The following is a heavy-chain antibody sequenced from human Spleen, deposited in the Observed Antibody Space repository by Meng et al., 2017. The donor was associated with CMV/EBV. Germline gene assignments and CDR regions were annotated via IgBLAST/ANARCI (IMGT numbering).Heavy chain of an antibody. J-gene: IGHJ4*02. CDR2: IYPGDSDT. V-gene: IGHV5-51*01. Sequence: GGSLRLSCKGSGYSFTSYWIGWVRQMPGKGLEWMGLIYPGDSDTRYSPSFRGQVTMSADKSISTAYLQWSSLKASDTAIYYCARARSTTSYTFWGQGSLVTVSS. CDR3: ARARSTTSYTF. CDR1: GYSFTSYW. D-gene: IGHD2-2*02.